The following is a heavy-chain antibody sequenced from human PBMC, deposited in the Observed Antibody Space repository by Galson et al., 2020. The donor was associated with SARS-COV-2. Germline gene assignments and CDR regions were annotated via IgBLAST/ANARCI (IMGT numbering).Heavy chain of an antibody. Sequence: TFDDYAMHWVRQAPGKGLEWVSGISWNSGSIGYADSVKGRFTISRDNAKNSLYLQMNSLRAEDTALYYCATLAVAGYYYMDVWGKGTTVTVSS. V-gene: IGHV3-9*01. J-gene: IGHJ6*03. CDR3: ATLAVAGYYYMDV. D-gene: IGHD6-19*01. CDR1: TFDDYA. CDR2: ISWNSGSI.